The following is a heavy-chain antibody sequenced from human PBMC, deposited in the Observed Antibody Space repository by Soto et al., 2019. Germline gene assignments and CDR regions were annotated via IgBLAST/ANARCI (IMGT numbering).Heavy chain of an antibody. CDR3: TRDPDYGDYWGYFVDY. CDR1: GYTFAAFF. D-gene: IGHD4-17*01. V-gene: IGHV1-2*02. CDR2: INPTSGAT. Sequence: QVQLVQSGAEVKKPGASVKVSCKTSGYTFAAFFIHWIRQAPGQGLEWMGWINPTSGATVSAQKFQDRVTMTRDTSISTAYMELRGLKSDDTAVYYWTRDPDYGDYWGYFVDYWGQGTPVSVSS. J-gene: IGHJ4*02.